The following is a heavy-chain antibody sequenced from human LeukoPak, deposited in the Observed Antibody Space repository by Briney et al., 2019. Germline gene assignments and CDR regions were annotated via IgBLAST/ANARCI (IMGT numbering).Heavy chain of an antibody. CDR1: GYTFTGYY. V-gene: IGHV1-2*02. CDR3: ARAIYEYLVDY. Sequence: ASVKVSCKASGYTFTGYYMHWVRQAPGQGLEWMGWINPNRGGTNYAQKFQGRVTMTRDTSISTAYMELSRLRSDDTAVYYCARAIYEYLVDYWGQGTLVTVSS. D-gene: IGHD3-16*01. J-gene: IGHJ4*02. CDR2: INPNRGGT.